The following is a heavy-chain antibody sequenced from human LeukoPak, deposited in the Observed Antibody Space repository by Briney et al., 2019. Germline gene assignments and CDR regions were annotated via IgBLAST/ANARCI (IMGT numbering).Heavy chain of an antibody. CDR2: ISSSGSTI. CDR3: AKAMLVAGPLFDY. Sequence: GGSLRLSCAASGFTFSDYYISWIRQAPGKGLEWVSYISSSGSTIYYADSVKGRFTISRDNSKNTLYLQMNSLRAEDTAVYYCAKAMLVAGPLFDYWGQGTLVTVSS. V-gene: IGHV3-11*01. J-gene: IGHJ4*02. CDR1: GFTFSDYY. D-gene: IGHD6-19*01.